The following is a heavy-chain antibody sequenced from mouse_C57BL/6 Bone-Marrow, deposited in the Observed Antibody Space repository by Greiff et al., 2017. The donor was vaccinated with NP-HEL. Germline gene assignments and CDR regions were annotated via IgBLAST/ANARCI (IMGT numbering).Heavy chain of an antibody. CDR2: IDPENGDT. V-gene: IGHV14-4*01. J-gene: IGHJ3*01. Sequence: EVQLQQSGAELVRPGASVKLSCTASGFNIKDDYMHWVKQRPEQGLEWIGWIDPENGDTEYASKFPGTATITADTSSNTAYLPLSRLTAVDTAVYYCTPLYYYGSSQFAYWGQGTLVTVSA. CDR3: TPLYYYGSSQFAY. D-gene: IGHD1-1*01. CDR1: GFNIKDDY.